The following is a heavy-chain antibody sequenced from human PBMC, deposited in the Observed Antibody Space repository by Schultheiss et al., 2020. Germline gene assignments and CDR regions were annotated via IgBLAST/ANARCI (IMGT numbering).Heavy chain of an antibody. CDR3: TTNYDILTGYIYYYYGMDV. Sequence: GGSLRLSCAASGFTFSSYGMHWVRQAPGKGLEWVGRIKSKTDGGTTDYAAPVKGRFTISRDDSKNTLYLQMNSLKTEDTAVYYCTTNYDILTGYIYYYYGMDVWGQGTTVTVSS. V-gene: IGHV3-15*07. CDR1: GFTFSSYG. J-gene: IGHJ6*02. CDR2: IKSKTDGGTT. D-gene: IGHD3-9*01.